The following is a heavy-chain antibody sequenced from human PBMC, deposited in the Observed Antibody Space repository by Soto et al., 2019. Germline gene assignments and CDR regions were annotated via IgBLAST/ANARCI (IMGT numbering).Heavy chain of an antibody. D-gene: IGHD4-17*01. CDR1: GGSISSYY. V-gene: IGHV4-59*01. Sequence: SETLSLTCTVSGGSISSYYWSWIRQPPGKGLEWIGYIYYSGSTNYNPSLKSRVTISVDTSKNQFSLKLSSVTAADTAVYYCARATGYGDYLLDYWGQGTLVTVSS. CDR2: IYYSGST. J-gene: IGHJ4*02. CDR3: ARATGYGDYLLDY.